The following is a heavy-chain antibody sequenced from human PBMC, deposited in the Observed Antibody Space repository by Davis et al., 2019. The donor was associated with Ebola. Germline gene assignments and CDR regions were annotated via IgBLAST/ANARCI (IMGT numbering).Heavy chain of an antibody. Sequence: GESLKISCAASGFTFSSYSMNWVRQAPGKGLEWVSSISSSSSYIYYADSVKGRFTISRDNAKNSLYLQMNSLRAEDTAVYYCARGHVEMATNRAWYYFDYWGQGTLVTVSS. CDR2: ISSSSSYI. CDR1: GFTFSSYS. CDR3: ARGHVEMATNRAWYYFDY. D-gene: IGHD5-24*01. V-gene: IGHV3-21*01. J-gene: IGHJ4*02.